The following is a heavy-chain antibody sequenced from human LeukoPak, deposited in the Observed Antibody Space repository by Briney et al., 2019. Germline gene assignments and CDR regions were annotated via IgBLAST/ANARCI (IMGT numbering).Heavy chain of an antibody. CDR1: GHTFTSYG. CDR3: ARGYNYDFWSGEYFDY. V-gene: IGHV1-18*01. J-gene: IGHJ4*02. CDR2: ISAYNGNT. Sequence: GASVKVSCKASGHTFTSYGISWVRQAPGQGLEWMGWISAYNGNTNYAQKLQGRVTMTTDTSTSTAYMELRSLRSDDTAVYYCARGYNYDFWSGEYFDYWGQGTLVTVSS. D-gene: IGHD3-3*01.